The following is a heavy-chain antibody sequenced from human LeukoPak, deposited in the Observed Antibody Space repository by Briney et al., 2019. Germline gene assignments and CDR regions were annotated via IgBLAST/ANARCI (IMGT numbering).Heavy chain of an antibody. Sequence: SETLSLTCTVSGGSISSSRYYWGWIRQPPGKGLEWIASIYDSGSTYYNPSLKSRVTISVDTSKNQFSLKLSSVTAADTAVYYCARLKSPYDFWSGYSAYYFDYWGQGTLVTVSS. V-gene: IGHV4-39*01. CDR1: GGSISSSRYY. CDR2: IYDSGST. D-gene: IGHD3-3*01. J-gene: IGHJ4*02. CDR3: ARLKSPYDFWSGYSAYYFDY.